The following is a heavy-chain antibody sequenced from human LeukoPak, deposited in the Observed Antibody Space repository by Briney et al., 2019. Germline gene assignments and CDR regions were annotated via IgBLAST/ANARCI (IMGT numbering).Heavy chain of an antibody. V-gene: IGHV4-34*01. CDR2: INHSGST. CDR3: ARGRASSGYDY. J-gene: IGHJ4*02. Sequence: SETLSLTCAVYGGSFSGYYWSWIRQPPGKGLEWIGEINHSGSTNYNPSLKSRVTISVDTSKNQSSLKLSSVTAADTAVYYCARGRASSGYDYWGEGTLVTVSS. CDR1: GGSFSGYY. D-gene: IGHD6-19*01.